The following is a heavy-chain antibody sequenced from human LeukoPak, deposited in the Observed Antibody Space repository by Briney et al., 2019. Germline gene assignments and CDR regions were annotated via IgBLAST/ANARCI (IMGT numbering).Heavy chain of an antibody. V-gene: IGHV2-5*02. CDR2: IYWDDDK. Sequence: SGPTLVKPTQTLTLTCTFSGFSLSTSGVGVGWIRQPPGKALEWLALIYWDDDKRYSPPLKSRLTITKDTSKNQVVLTMTNMDPVDTATYYCAHSPYCSGGSCYSFYGDYFDYWGQGTLVTVSS. CDR3: AHSPYCSGGSCYSFYGDYFDY. CDR1: GFSLSTSGVG. D-gene: IGHD2-15*01. J-gene: IGHJ4*02.